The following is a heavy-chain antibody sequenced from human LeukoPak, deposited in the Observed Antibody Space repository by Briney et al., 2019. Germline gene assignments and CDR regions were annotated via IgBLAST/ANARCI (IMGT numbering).Heavy chain of an antibody. CDR2: ISGSGGST. CDR1: GFTFSSYA. V-gene: IGHV3-23*01. J-gene: IGHJ4*02. D-gene: IGHD3-10*01. CDR3: AKDRSGGSGSYSCFDY. Sequence: GGSLRLSCAASGFTFSSYAMSWVRQAPGKGLEWVSAISGSGGSTYYADSVKGRFTISRDNSKNTLYLQMNSLRADDTAVYSRAKDRSGGSGSYSCFDYWGQGTLVTVSS.